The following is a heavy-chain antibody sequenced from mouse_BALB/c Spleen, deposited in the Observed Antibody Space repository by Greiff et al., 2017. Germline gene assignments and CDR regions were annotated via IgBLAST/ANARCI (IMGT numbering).Heavy chain of an antibody. CDR3: TREGYGNYVAMDY. D-gene: IGHD2-10*02. CDR2: IYPGNSDT. V-gene: IGHV1-5*01. J-gene: IGHJ4*01. CDR1: GYSFTSYW. Sequence: VQLQQSGTVLARPGASVKMSCKASGYSFTSYWMHWVKQRPGQGLEWIGAIYPGNSDTSYNQKFKGKAKLTAVTSASTAYMELSSLTNEDSAVYYCTREGYGNYVAMDYWGQGTSVTVSS.